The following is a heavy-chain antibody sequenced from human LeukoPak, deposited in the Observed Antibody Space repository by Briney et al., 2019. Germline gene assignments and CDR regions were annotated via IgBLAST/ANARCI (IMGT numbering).Heavy chain of an antibody. D-gene: IGHD5-18*01. CDR1: GFTFSSYA. CDR3: ARDGTAMADDAFDI. J-gene: IGHJ3*02. V-gene: IGHV3-23*01. Sequence: GGSLRLSCAASGFTFSSYAMSWVRQAPGKGLEWVSAISGSGGSTYYADSVKGRFTISRDNAKNSLYLQMNSLRDEDTAVYYCARDGTAMADDAFDIWGQGTMVTVSS. CDR2: ISGSGGST.